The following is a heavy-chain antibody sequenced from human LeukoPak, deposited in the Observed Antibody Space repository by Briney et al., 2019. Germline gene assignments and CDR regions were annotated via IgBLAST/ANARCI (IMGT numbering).Heavy chain of an antibody. D-gene: IGHD6-19*01. Sequence: ASVTVSFMASEYMFTEYYMHWVRQAPGQGREGMGWINPNSGGTNYAQKFQGRVTLTSDTSISTAYMDLNRLRSDDTAVYYCARVVAVTGTPVYYMDVWGKGTTVTVSS. CDR1: EYMFTEYY. V-gene: IGHV1-2*02. CDR3: ARVVAVTGTPVYYMDV. CDR2: INPNSGGT. J-gene: IGHJ6*03.